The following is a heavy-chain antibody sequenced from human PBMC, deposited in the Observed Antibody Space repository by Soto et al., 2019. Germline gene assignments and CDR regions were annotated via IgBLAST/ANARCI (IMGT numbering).Heavy chain of an antibody. CDR2: VYYTGTT. CDR3: ARDLAAVPRAFDY. D-gene: IGHD6-13*01. J-gene: IGHJ4*02. V-gene: IGHV4-59*01. Sequence: QVQLQESGPGLLKPSETRSLTCTVSGGSISSYFYIWVRQPPGKGLEWIGSVYYTGTTDYNPSLXXXXXXXVDTSKTQFSLNLRSVTAADTAVYYCARDLAAVPRAFDYWGRGTLVTVSS. CDR1: GGSISSYF.